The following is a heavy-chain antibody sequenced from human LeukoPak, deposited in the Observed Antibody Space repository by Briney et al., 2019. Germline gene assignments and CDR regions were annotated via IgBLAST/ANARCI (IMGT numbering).Heavy chain of an antibody. CDR3: TREGGEGDYTAFDL. D-gene: IGHD3-3*01. Sequence: PGGSLRLSCAASGFIFSAYIMDWVRQAPGKGLEWIGRIRKKNAGYTTEYAASLKGRFVVSRDDSKDSVFLQMNSLETEDTAVYYCTREGGEGDYTAFDLWGQGTMATVSS. J-gene: IGHJ3*01. CDR1: GFIFSAYI. CDR2: IRKKNAGYTT. V-gene: IGHV3-72*01.